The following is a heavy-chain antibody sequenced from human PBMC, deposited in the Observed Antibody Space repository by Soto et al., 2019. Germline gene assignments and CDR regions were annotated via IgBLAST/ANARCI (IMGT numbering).Heavy chain of an antibody. D-gene: IGHD3-9*01. Sequence: EVQLVESGGGLVQPGGSLRLSCRASGFTFSSYNMNWVRQAPGKGLEWISYISSTSSPIYYADSVKGRFTTSRDNAETSLSLHMSSLRDEDTALYSCVRDNRLRFFDWPQFDPWGQGTLVTVSS. J-gene: IGHJ5*02. V-gene: IGHV3-48*02. CDR3: VRDNRLRFFDWPQFDP. CDR2: ISSTSSPI. CDR1: GFTFSSYN.